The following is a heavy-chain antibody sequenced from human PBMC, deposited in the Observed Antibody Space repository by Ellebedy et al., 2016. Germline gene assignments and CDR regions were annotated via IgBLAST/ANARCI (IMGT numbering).Heavy chain of an antibody. D-gene: IGHD2-8*01. J-gene: IGHJ4*02. CDR2: ISSSGSYI. Sequence: GESLKISCAASGFTFSSYSMNWVRQAPGKGLEWVSSISSSGSYIYYADSVKGRVTISRDNAKNSLYLQMNSLRVEDTGVYYCTRDGSEWSRDYWGQGTLVTVSS. CDR1: GFTFSSYS. V-gene: IGHV3-21*01. CDR3: TRDGSEWSRDY.